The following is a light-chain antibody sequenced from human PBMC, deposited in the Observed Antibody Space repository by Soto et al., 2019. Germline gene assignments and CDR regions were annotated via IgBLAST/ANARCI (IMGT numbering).Light chain of an antibody. Sequence: QSALTQPASLSGSPGQSITISCTGTSSDFGGYNSVSWYQQHPGKAPKVIIFDVSSRPSGVSSRFPGSKSGNTASLTISGLQAEDEADYYCCSYGSGSTLYVFGAGTKVTVL. V-gene: IGLV2-14*03. CDR1: SSDFGGYNS. CDR3: CSYGSGSTLYV. J-gene: IGLJ1*01. CDR2: DVS.